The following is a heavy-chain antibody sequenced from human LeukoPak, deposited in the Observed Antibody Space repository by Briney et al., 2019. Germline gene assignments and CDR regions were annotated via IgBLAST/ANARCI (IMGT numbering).Heavy chain of an antibody. V-gene: IGHV3-23*01. CDR3: AKHATTSWSAPFDS. Sequence: PGGSLRLSCAASRFTFINHPMSWVRQAPGKGLEWVSTISSGGGSTYYADSVKGRFTISRENSRSTLFLQVDGLRVEDTAKYYCAKHATTSWSAPFDSWGQGTLVTVSS. J-gene: IGHJ4*02. CDR1: RFTFINHP. CDR2: ISSGGGST. D-gene: IGHD1-14*01.